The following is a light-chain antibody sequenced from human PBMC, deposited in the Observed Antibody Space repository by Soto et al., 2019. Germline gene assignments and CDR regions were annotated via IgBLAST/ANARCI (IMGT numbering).Light chain of an antibody. J-gene: IGKJ4*01. CDR1: QAVPNN. Sequence: DIHLTQSPSFLSASVGDRVTITCRPSQAVPNNMAWYQQTPGKTPKILIYEESILQSGVSSRFSGSGSGTDFTLPISRLQAEDFATYYCQQTRSYPSTFGGGTKVDIK. V-gene: IGKV1-9*01. CDR2: EES. CDR3: QQTRSYPST.